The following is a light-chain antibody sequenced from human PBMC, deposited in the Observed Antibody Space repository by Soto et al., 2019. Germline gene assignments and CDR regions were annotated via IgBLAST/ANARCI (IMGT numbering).Light chain of an antibody. CDR3: QQSYSTPT. CDR2: AAS. V-gene: IGKV1-39*01. CDR1: QSISSY. Sequence: DIQMTQSPSSLSASVGDRVTITCRASQSISSYLNWYQQKPGKAPKLLIYAASSLKSGVPSRFSGSGSVTDFTLIISSLQPEDFATYYCQQSYSTPTFGQGTKLEIK. J-gene: IGKJ2*01.